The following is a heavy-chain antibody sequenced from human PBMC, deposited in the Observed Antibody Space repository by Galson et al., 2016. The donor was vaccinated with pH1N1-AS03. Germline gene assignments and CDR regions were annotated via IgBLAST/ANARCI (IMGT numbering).Heavy chain of an antibody. J-gene: IGHJ4*02. CDR3: TRLGPSSVFDF. V-gene: IGHV3-7*01. CDR2: MSHDGSEL. CDR1: GFSFSDFW. D-gene: IGHD1-26*01. Sequence: SLRLSCAASGFSFSDFWGTWARQAPGKGLEWVASMSHDGSELYYLDSVRGRFTFSRDNPRNSLYLRMTNLRAEDTAIYYCTRLGPSSVFDFWGQGALVTVSS.